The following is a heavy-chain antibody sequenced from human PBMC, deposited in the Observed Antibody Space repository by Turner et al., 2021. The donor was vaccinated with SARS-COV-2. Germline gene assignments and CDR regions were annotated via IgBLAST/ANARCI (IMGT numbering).Heavy chain of an antibody. CDR2: IYSGGTT. Sequence: EVQVVQSGGGVVEPGRSLRLSCTASGFTVGHNYMSWVLQGPGKGLDWASLIYSGGTTKYADSVKGRFTISRDNSKNTLYLQMNSLRAEDTAVYYCAIGEIRGVTGDYWGRGTLVTVSS. V-gene: IGHV3-66*01. CDR3: AIGEIRGVTGDY. CDR1: GFTVGHNY. D-gene: IGHD3-10*01. J-gene: IGHJ4*02.